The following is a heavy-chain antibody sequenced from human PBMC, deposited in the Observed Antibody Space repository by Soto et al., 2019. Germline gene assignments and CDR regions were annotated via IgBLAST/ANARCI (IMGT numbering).Heavy chain of an antibody. V-gene: IGHV3-33*01. CDR2: IWYDGSNK. J-gene: IGHJ5*02. CDR3: ARDPLPYIVVVPAANWFDP. CDR1: GFTFSSYG. Sequence: QVQLVESGGGVVQPGRSLRLSCAASGFTFSSYGMHCVRQAPGKGLEWVAVIWYDGSNKYYADSVKGRFTISRDNSKNTLYLQMNSLRAEDTAVYYCARDPLPYIVVVPAANWFDPWGQGTLVTVSS. D-gene: IGHD2-2*01.